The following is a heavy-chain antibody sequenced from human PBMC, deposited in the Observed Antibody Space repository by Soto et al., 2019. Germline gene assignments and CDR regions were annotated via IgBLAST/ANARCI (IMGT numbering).Heavy chain of an antibody. CDR3: AREKWLVRRNDPFDI. D-gene: IGHD6-19*01. Sequence: VKVSCKASGYTFTSYGIIWVRQAPGQGLEWMGWINPNGGSTTYAQKFQGRVTLTRDTSTNTVNMELSSLRSEDTAVYYCAREKWLVRRNDPFDIWGQGTMVTVSS. V-gene: IGHV1-46*01. CDR1: GYTFTSYG. CDR2: INPNGGST. J-gene: IGHJ3*02.